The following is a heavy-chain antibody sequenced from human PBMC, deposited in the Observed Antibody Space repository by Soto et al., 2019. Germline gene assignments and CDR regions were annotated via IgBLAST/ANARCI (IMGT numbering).Heavy chain of an antibody. CDR2: IDPSDSHS. CDR3: ARAGFLEWFGYFDY. D-gene: IGHD3-3*01. V-gene: IGHV5-10-1*01. J-gene: IGHJ4*02. CDR1: GYRFTSHW. Sequence: GESLKISCKGSGYRFTSHWINWVRQMPGKGLEWMGRIDPSDSHSNYSPSFQGHVTISADTSISTAYLQWNSLRAEDTAVYYCARAGFLEWFGYFDYWGQGTLVTVSS.